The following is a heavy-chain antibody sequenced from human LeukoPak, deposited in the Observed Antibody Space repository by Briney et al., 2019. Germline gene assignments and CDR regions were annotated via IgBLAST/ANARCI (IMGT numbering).Heavy chain of an antibody. CDR1: GYTFISYG. V-gene: IGHV1-18*01. Sequence: ASVKVSCKTSGYTFISYGISWLRQAPGQGIEWMGWISANKGDTEYAQKFQGRLTVTRDTSTSTAYMELKRLKSDDTAVYYCARAGDIVVVPAYYMDVWGKGTTVTVSS. CDR3: ARAGDIVVVPAYYMDV. J-gene: IGHJ6*03. CDR2: ISANKGDT. D-gene: IGHD2-2*01.